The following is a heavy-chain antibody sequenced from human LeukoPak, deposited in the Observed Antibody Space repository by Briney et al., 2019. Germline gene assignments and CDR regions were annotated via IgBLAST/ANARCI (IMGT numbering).Heavy chain of an antibody. CDR1: GFAFSTYA. CDR2: ISYDGSVK. Sequence: GGSLRLSCAASGFAFSTYAMHWVRQAPGKGLEWVAVISYDGSVKYYADSVKGRFTISRDNSKNTLYLQMNSLRAEDTAVFYCARDQYDTWSRRGNFDSWGQGTLVIVSS. V-gene: IGHV3-30-3*01. D-gene: IGHD3-3*01. CDR3: ARDQYDTWSRRGNFDS. J-gene: IGHJ4*02.